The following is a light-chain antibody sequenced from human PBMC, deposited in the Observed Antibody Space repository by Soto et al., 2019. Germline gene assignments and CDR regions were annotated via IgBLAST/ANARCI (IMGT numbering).Light chain of an antibody. Sequence: QSALTQPASVSGSPGQSITISCTGTTSDIGTYDYVSWYKQHPDKAPKLIIYDVNSRPSGISNRFSGSKSGNTASLTVSGLQPEDEGYYYFSSYTTTYSLVFGGGTQLTVL. J-gene: IGLJ2*01. CDR3: SSYTTTYSLV. V-gene: IGLV2-14*03. CDR1: TSDIGTYDY. CDR2: DVN.